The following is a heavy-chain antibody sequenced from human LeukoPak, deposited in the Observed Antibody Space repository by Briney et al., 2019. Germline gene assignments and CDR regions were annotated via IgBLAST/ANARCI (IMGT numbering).Heavy chain of an antibody. CDR2: INPNSGDT. V-gene: IGHV1-2*06. J-gene: IGHJ3*01. CDR1: GYTFTDYY. CDR3: ARVPGTFDL. Sequence: ASVNVSCKASGYTFTDYYMYWVRQAPGQGLEWMGRINPNSGDTNYAQKFQGRVTMTRDTSISTAYMELTRLRSDDTAVYYCARVPGTFDLWGQGTVVTVSS.